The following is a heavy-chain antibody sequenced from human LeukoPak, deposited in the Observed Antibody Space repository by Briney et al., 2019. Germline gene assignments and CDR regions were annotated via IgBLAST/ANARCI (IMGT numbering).Heavy chain of an antibody. CDR1: GGSFSGYY. CDR3: ARGKIVVFFDY. V-gene: IGHV4-34*01. Sequence: SETLSLTCAVYGGSFSGYYWSWNRQPPGKGLEWIGEINHSGSTNYNPSLKSRVTISVDTSKNQFSLKLSSVTAADTAVYYCARGKIVVFFDYWGQGTLVTVSS. D-gene: IGHD2-2*01. J-gene: IGHJ4*02. CDR2: INHSGST.